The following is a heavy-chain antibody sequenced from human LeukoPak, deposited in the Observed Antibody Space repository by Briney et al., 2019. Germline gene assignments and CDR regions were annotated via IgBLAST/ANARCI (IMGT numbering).Heavy chain of an antibody. D-gene: IGHD3-22*01. CDR3: ATRVNINSGW. J-gene: IGHJ4*02. V-gene: IGHV3-15*01. CDR2: IKTKSDGGTT. Sequence: PGGSLRLSCGASGFTFSDAWMSWVRQAPGKGLEWVGRIKTKSDGGTTDYAAPVKGRFTISRDDSKNTLYLQMNSLKIEDSAIYYCATRVNINSGWWGQGTLATVSS. CDR1: GFTFSDAW.